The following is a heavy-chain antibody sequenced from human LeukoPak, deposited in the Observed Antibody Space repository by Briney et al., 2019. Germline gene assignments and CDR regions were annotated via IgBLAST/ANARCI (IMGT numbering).Heavy chain of an antibody. CDR1: GGSISSGDYY. CDR2: IYYSGST. V-gene: IGHV4-30-4*08. D-gene: IGHD3-10*01. CDR3: ARDPWGWFGEEGFDY. J-gene: IGHJ4*02. Sequence: SQTLSLTCTVSGGSISSGDYYWSWIRQPPGKGLEWIGYIYYSGSTYYNPSLKSRVTISVDTSKNQFSLKLSSVTAADTAVYYCARDPWGWFGEEGFDYWGQGTLVTVSS.